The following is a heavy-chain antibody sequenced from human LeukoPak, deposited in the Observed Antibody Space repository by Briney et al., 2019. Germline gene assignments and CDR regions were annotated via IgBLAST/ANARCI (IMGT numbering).Heavy chain of an antibody. Sequence: GGSLRLSCAASGFTFSNAWMSWVRQAPGMGLEWVGRSKSKTDGGTTDYAAPVKGRFTISRDDSKNTLYLQMNSLKTEDTAVYYCTTVIDVYCSGGSCYRSDYWGQGTLVTVSS. CDR2: SKSKTDGGTT. CDR3: TTVIDVYCSGGSCYRSDY. J-gene: IGHJ4*02. D-gene: IGHD2-15*01. CDR1: GFTFSNAW. V-gene: IGHV3-15*01.